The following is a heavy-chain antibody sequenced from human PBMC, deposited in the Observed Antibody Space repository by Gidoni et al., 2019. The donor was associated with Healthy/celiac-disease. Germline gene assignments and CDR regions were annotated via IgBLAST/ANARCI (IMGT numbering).Heavy chain of an antibody. Sequence: EVQLVESGGGLVQPGGSLRLSCAASGFTFSSYSMNWVRQAPGKGLEWVSYISSSSSTIYYADSVKGRFTISRDNAKNSLYLQMNSLRAEDTAVYYCAREPNSSGLANGDNFDYWGQGTLVTVSS. D-gene: IGHD6-19*01. CDR3: AREPNSSGLANGDNFDY. CDR1: GFTFSSYS. CDR2: ISSSSSTI. V-gene: IGHV3-48*04. J-gene: IGHJ4*02.